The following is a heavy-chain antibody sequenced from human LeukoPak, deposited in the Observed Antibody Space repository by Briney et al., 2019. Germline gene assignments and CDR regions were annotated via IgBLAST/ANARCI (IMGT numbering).Heavy chain of an antibody. J-gene: IGHJ4*02. CDR1: GFTFDDYA. Sequence: PGGSLRLSCAASGFTFDDYAMHWVRHAPGKGLEWVSGISWNSGSIGYADSVKGRFTISRDNAKNSLYLQMNSLRAEDTALYYCAKDGIAPHWGQGTLVTVSS. V-gene: IGHV3-9*01. D-gene: IGHD6-13*01. CDR2: ISWNSGSI. CDR3: AKDGIAPH.